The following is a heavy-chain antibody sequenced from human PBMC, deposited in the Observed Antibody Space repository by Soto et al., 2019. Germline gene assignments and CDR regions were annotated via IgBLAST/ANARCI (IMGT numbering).Heavy chain of an antibody. J-gene: IGHJ4*02. Sequence: GGSLRLSCSASGFTFSSYAMHWVRQPPGKGLEHVSAISSNGGSTYYADSVKGRFTISRDNSKNTLYLQMSCLSAEATAVYYCVKVSVGYDSSGYYQRYYFDYWGQGTLVTVSS. V-gene: IGHV3-64D*06. D-gene: IGHD3-22*01. CDR1: GFTFSSYA. CDR3: VKVSVGYDSSGYYQRYYFDY. CDR2: ISSNGGST.